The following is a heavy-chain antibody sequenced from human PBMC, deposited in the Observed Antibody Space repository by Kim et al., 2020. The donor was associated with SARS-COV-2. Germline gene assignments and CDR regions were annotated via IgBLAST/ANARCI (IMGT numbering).Heavy chain of an antibody. CDR3: AKGAGRGGAKPLEL. CDR1: GFTFSSFA. CDR2: IRDTGDNT. D-gene: IGHD3-10*01. J-gene: IGHJ3*01. Sequence: GGSLRLSCAASGFTFSSFAMNWVRQSPGKGLEWLSLIRDTGDNTFYADSVKGRFTISRDNAKNTLFLQMNSLRVENTAGYYCAKGAGRGGAKPLELWGQ. V-gene: IGHV3-23*01.